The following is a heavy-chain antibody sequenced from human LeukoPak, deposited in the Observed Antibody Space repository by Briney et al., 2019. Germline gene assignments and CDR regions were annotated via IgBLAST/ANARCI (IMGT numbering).Heavy chain of an antibody. Sequence: GGSLRLSCAASGFTFSSYAMTWVRQAPGKGLEWVSVITGSGGSTYYADSVKGRFTISRDNSKNTVYLQMNSLRAEDTAVYYCAEDRNRVDIVAASDYWGQGTLVTVSS. CDR3: AEDRNRVDIVAASDY. CDR1: GFTFSSYA. V-gene: IGHV3-23*01. J-gene: IGHJ4*02. CDR2: ITGSGGST. D-gene: IGHD5-12*01.